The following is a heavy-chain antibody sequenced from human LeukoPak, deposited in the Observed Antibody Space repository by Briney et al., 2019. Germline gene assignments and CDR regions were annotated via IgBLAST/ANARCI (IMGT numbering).Heavy chain of an antibody. CDR3: ARVGDYYDSSGYYLGPSLDY. V-gene: IGHV4-59*01. D-gene: IGHD3-22*01. CDR2: IYYSGST. CDR1: GGSISSDY. J-gene: IGHJ4*02. Sequence: PSETLSLTCTVSGGSISSDYWSWIRQPPEKGLEWIGYIYYSGSTTYNPSLKSRVTMSVDTSKNQFSLNLNSVTAADTAVYYCARVGDYYDSSGYYLGPSLDYWGQGTLVTVSS.